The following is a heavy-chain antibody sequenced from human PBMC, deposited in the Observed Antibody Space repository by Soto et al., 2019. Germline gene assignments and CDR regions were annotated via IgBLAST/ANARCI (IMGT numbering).Heavy chain of an antibody. CDR2: INAGNGNT. D-gene: IGHD3-10*01. Sequence: ASVKVSCKASGYTFTSYAMHWVRQAPGQRLEWMGWINAGNGNTKYSQKFQGRVTITRDTSASTAYMELSSLRSEDTAVYYCARVPRITMVRGQYYFDYWASVKVTVSS. V-gene: IGHV1-3*01. J-gene: IGHJ4*02. CDR1: GYTFTSYA. CDR3: ARVPRITMVRGQYYFDY.